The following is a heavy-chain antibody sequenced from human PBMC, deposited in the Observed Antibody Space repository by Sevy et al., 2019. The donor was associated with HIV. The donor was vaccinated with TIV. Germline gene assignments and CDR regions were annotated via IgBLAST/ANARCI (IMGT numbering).Heavy chain of an antibody. Sequence: GGSLRLSCAASGFTFSSYAMYWVRQAPGKGLDWVSGISGSGDSTYYADSVKGRFTISRDNSKNTLYLQMNNLRAEDTAVYYCAKPLVVTTTRESDYWGQGTLVTVSS. CDR1: GFTFSSYA. J-gene: IGHJ4*02. CDR3: AKPLVVTTTRESDY. D-gene: IGHD2-21*02. V-gene: IGHV3-23*01. CDR2: ISGSGDST.